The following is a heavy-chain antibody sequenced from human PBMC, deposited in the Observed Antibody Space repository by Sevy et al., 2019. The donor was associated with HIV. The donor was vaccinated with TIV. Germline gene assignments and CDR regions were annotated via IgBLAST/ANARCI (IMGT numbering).Heavy chain of an antibody. CDR2: ISGSGGST. V-gene: IGHV3-23*01. J-gene: IGHJ3*02. CDR3: AKGVYDFWSGRSDIFDI. CDR1: GFTFGTHA. D-gene: IGHD3-3*01. Sequence: GGSLRLSCVTSGFTFGTHAMSWVRQAPGKGLEWVSGISGSGGSTYYADSVKGRFTISRDKSKKTLYVKGNSLRAEDTAVYYCAKGVYDFWSGRSDIFDIWGQGTMVTVSS.